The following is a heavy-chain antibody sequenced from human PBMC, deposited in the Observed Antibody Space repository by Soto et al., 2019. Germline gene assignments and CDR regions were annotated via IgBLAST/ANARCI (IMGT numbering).Heavy chain of an antibody. Sequence: QVQLVESGGGVVQPGRSLRLSCAASGFTFSSYAMHWVRQAPGKGLEWVAVISYDGSNKNYADSVKGRFTISRDNSKNTLYLQMNRLKAEETAVYYWARGYDFWSGYYYPYGMDVWGQGTTVTVSS. J-gene: IGHJ6*02. V-gene: IGHV3-30-3*01. CDR1: GFTFSSYA. CDR3: ARGYDFWSGYYYPYGMDV. CDR2: ISYDGSNK. D-gene: IGHD3-3*01.